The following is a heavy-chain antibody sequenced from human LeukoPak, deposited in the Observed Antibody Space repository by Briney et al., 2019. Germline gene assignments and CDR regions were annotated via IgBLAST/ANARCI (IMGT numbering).Heavy chain of an antibody. V-gene: IGHV3-9*01. CDR3: AKGLFWSEVYYYYGMDV. J-gene: IGHJ6*02. D-gene: IGHD2-21*01. CDR2: ISWNSGSI. Sequence: GRSLRLSCAASGFTFNDYSMHWVRQAPGKGLEWVSGISWNSGSIGYADSVKGRFSISRDNAKNSLYLQMDSLNPEDTAVYYCAKGLFWSEVYYYYGMDVWGQGTTVTVSS. CDR1: GFTFNDYS.